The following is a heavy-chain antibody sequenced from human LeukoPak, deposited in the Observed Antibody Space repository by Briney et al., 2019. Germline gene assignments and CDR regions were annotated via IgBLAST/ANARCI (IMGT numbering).Heavy chain of an antibody. CDR3: AREGNYYGSGSYPPYYYYYGMDV. Sequence: ASVKVSCKASGYTFTGYYMHWVRQAPGQGLEWMGWINPNSGGTNYAQKFQGWVTMTRDTSISTAYMELSRLRSDDTAVYYCAREGNYYGSGSYPPYYYYYGMDVWGQGTTVTVSS. J-gene: IGHJ6*02. D-gene: IGHD3-10*01. CDR1: GYTFTGYY. V-gene: IGHV1-2*04. CDR2: INPNSGGT.